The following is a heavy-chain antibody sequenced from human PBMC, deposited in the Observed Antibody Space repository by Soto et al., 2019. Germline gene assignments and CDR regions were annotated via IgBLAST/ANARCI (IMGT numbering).Heavy chain of an antibody. Sequence: SETLSLTCTVSGGSISSGDYYWSWIRQPPGKGLEWIGYIYYSGSTYYNPSLKSRVTISVDTSKNQFSLKLSSVTAADTAVYYCARGDNWNLDAFDIWGQGTMVT. V-gene: IGHV4-30-4*01. J-gene: IGHJ3*02. D-gene: IGHD1-20*01. CDR1: GGSISSGDYY. CDR3: ARGDNWNLDAFDI. CDR2: IYYSGST.